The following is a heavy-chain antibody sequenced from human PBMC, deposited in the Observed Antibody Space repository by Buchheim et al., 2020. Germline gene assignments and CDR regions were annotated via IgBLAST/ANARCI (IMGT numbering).Heavy chain of an antibody. CDR2: IYYSGST. CDR1: GGSISSSSYY. V-gene: IGHV4-39*01. Sequence: QLQLQESGPGLVKPSETLSLTCTVSGGSISSSSYYWGWIRQPPGKGLEWIGGIYYSGSTYYNPSLKSRVPISVDTSKNQFSLKLSSVTAADTAVYYCARPMYYYDSSGYYPTGNWYFDLWGRGTL. CDR3: ARPMYYYDSSGYYPTGNWYFDL. D-gene: IGHD3-22*01. J-gene: IGHJ2*01.